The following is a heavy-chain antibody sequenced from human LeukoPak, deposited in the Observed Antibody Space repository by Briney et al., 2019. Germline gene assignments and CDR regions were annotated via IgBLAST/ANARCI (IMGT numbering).Heavy chain of an antibody. CDR3: AKSGTYSSSSGYIDS. Sequence: PGGSLRLSCAASRFTFDGYAMPWVRQAPGKGLEWVSSISWNSGNTDYAASVKGRFTISRDNAKKSLHLQMNSLRAEDTALYYCAKSGTYSSSSGYIDSWGQGTLVTVSS. CDR2: ISWNSGNT. V-gene: IGHV3-9*01. J-gene: IGHJ4*02. D-gene: IGHD6-6*01. CDR1: RFTFDGYA.